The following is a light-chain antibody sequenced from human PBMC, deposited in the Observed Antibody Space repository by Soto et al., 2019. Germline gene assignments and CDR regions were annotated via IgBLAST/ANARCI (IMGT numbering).Light chain of an antibody. V-gene: IGKV1-33*01. CDR1: QDISNY. J-gene: IGKJ2*01. CDR2: DAS. CDR3: QQYDNLPYT. Sequence: EIQMTQSPSSLSESVGDRVTSTCQASQDISNYLNWYQQKPGKAPKLLIYDASNLETGVPSRFSGSGSGTDFTFTISSLQPEDIATYYCQQYDNLPYTFGQGTKLEIK.